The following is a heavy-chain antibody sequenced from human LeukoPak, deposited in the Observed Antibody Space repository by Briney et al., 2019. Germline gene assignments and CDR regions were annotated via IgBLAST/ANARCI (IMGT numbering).Heavy chain of an antibody. V-gene: IGHV1-8*02. D-gene: IGHD6-19*01. J-gene: IGHJ4*02. CDR1: GYTFTGYH. CDR2: MNPNSGNT. Sequence: ASVKVSCKTSGYTFTGYHVHWVRQAPGQGLEWMGWMNPNSGNTGYAQKFQGRVTMTRNTSISTAYMELSSLRSEDTAVYYCARGSGWHRGYYFDYWGQGTLVTVSS. CDR3: ARGSGWHRGYYFDY.